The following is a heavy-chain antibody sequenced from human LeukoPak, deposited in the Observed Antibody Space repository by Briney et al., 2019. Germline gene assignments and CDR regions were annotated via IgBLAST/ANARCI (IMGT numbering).Heavy chain of an antibody. CDR1: GGTFSSYA. J-gene: IGHJ3*02. Sequence: ASAKVSCKASGGTFSSYAISSARQAPGQGLEWMGRIIPILDIANYAQKFQGRVTITADKSTSTAYMELSSLRSEDTAVYYCARDPYCSGGSCYGAFDIWGQGTMVTVSS. D-gene: IGHD2-15*01. CDR2: IIPILDIA. CDR3: ARDPYCSGGSCYGAFDI. V-gene: IGHV1-69*04.